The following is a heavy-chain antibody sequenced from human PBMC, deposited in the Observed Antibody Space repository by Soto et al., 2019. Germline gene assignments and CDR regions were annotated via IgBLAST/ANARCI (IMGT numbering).Heavy chain of an antibody. CDR1: GFTFSSYS. CDR2: ISSSSSTI. D-gene: IGHD4-17*01. Sequence: GGSLRLSCAASGFTFSSYSMNWVRQAPGKGLEWVSYISSSSSTIYYADSVKGRFTISRDNAKNSLYLQMNSLRAEDTAVYYCASAATVTPDWYFDLWGRGTLVTVSS. J-gene: IGHJ2*01. V-gene: IGHV3-48*01. CDR3: ASAATVTPDWYFDL.